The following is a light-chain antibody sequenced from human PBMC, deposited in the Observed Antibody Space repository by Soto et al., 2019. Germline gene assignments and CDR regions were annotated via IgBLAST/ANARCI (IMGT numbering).Light chain of an antibody. CDR3: QQYLDWRG. CDR2: GAS. Sequence: ETVMTQSPATLSVSPGEKVTLSCRVSQSVSNNLAWYQHKPGQAPRLLIYGASTRASDVPARFSGSGSGTEFTLTISSLQSEDFAVYYCQQYLDWRGFGQGTKVE. V-gene: IGKV3-15*01. CDR1: QSVSNN. J-gene: IGKJ1*01.